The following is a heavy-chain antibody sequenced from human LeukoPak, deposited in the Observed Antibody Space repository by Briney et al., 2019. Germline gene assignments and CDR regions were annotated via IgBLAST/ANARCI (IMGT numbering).Heavy chain of an antibody. CDR2: IIPIFGTA. CDR3: ARGTDIAAAGSVVDY. V-gene: IGHV1-69*01. J-gene: IGHJ4*02. Sequence: IIPIFGTANYAQKFQGRVTITADESTSTAYMELSSLRSEDTAVYYCARGTDIAAAGSVVDYWGQGTLVTVSS. D-gene: IGHD6-13*01.